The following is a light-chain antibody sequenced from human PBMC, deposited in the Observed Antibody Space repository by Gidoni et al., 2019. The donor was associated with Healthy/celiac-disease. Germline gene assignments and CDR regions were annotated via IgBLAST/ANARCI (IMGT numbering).Light chain of an antibody. V-gene: IGKV4-1*01. J-gene: IGKJ2*01. CDR1: QSVVYSHDHKNY. CDR3: QHCYRAPPT. Sequence: DSVMTLSPDSMAVSLCARATSNRKSTQSVVYSHDHKNYLAWYQQKPEQPPKLLIYWASTRESGVPDRFSGSGSGTVFTLTISSLHAEDVAVYYQQHCYRAPPTFGHGTKLEIK. CDR2: WAS.